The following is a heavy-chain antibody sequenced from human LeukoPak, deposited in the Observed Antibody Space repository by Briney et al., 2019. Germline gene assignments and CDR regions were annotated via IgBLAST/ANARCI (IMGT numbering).Heavy chain of an antibody. CDR2: INWNGGST. CDR1: GFTFDDYG. D-gene: IGHD4-11*01. CDR3: ARVRGGGWSSNFFFDY. V-gene: IGHV3-20*04. J-gene: IGHJ4*02. Sequence: GGSLRLSCAASGFTFDDYGMSWVRHAPGKGLEWVSGINWNGGSTGYADSVKGRFTISRDNAKNSLYLQMNSLRAEDTALYYCARVRGGGWSSNFFFDYWGQGTLVTVSS.